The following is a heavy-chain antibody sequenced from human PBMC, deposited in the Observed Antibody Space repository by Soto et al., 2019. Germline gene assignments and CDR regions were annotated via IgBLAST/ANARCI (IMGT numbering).Heavy chain of an antibody. J-gene: IGHJ5*02. CDR1: GFSLSNAGLG. D-gene: IGHD6-13*01. CDR2: IFSNDEK. Sequence: QVTVKESGPVLVKPTETLTLTCTVSGFSLSNAGLGVSWIRQPPGKALEWFAPIFSNDEKSYSTSLKSRLTISKDTSKSQVVLTMTNMDPVDTATYYCASTYSSSWYWFDPWGQGTLVTVSS. CDR3: ASTYSSSWYWFDP. V-gene: IGHV2-26*04.